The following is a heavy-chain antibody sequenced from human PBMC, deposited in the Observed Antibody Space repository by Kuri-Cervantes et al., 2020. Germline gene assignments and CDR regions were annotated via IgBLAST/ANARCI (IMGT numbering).Heavy chain of an antibody. D-gene: IGHD1-1*01. Sequence: ASVKVSCKASGYTFTSYGISWVRQAPGQGLEWMGWISAYNGNTNYAQKLQGRVTMTTDTSTSTAYMELRSLRSDDTAVYYCARVQIEVESTETGTTHYYYAMDVWGQGTTVTVSS. J-gene: IGHJ6*02. CDR2: ISAYNGNT. V-gene: IGHV1-18*01. CDR3: ARVQIEVESTETGTTHYYYAMDV. CDR1: GYTFTSYG.